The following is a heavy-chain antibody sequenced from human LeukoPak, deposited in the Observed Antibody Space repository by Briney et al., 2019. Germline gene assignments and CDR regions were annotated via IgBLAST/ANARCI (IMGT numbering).Heavy chain of an antibody. D-gene: IGHD3-9*01. J-gene: IGHJ5*02. V-gene: IGHV4-34*01. CDR3: ARAPYDILTGYQGKTNWFDP. Sequence: PSETLSLTCAVYGGSFSGYYWSWIRQPPGKGLEWIGEINHSGSTNYNPSLKSRVTISVDTSKNQFSLKLSSVTAADTAVYYCARAPYDILTGYQGKTNWFDPWGQGTLVTVSS. CDR1: GGSFSGYY. CDR2: INHSGST.